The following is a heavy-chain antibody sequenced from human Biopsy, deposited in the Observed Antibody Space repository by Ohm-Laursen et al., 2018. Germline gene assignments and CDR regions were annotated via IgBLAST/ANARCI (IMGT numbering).Heavy chain of an antibody. Sequence: HSETLSLTCRVSGGLNSNYYWGWVRQSAGKGLEWFGRLYTSGDTNYNPSLKSRVSVSEDTSRRQFSLRLTSVTAADTAVYYCATGPKRLTGTSYFESWGRGILVAVSS. V-gene: IGHV4-4*07. J-gene: IGHJ4*02. D-gene: IGHD1-7*01. CDR1: GGLNSNYY. CDR3: ATGPKRLTGTSYFES. CDR2: LYTSGDT.